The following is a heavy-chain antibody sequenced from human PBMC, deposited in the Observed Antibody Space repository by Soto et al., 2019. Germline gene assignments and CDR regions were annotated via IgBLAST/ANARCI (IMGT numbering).Heavy chain of an antibody. CDR1: RLTVSNAW. Sequence: WLAVRVSGAASRLTVSNAWMRCARQAPENRLEWVGRIKSKTGGGTTDYAAPVKGRFTISRDDSKNTLYLQMNSLKTEDTAVYYCTTDRAYYYVSAIWGFFFDSFAMWCPGPLVTVSS. D-gene: IGHD3-10*01. J-gene: IGHJ3*02. CDR2: IKSKTGGGTT. CDR3: TTDRAYYYVSAIWGFFFDSFAM. V-gene: IGHV3-15*01.